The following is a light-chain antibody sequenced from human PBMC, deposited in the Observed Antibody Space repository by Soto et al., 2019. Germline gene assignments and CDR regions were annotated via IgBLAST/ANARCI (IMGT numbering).Light chain of an antibody. CDR2: GAS. J-gene: IGKJ3*01. CDR1: QSVSSN. CDR3: QQYNNWPFT. Sequence: EIVMTQSPATLSVSPGERATLSCRASQSVSSNLAWYQQKPGQAPRLLIYGASTRATGIPARFSGSGSGTEFTLTISGLQSEDFAVYYCQQYNNWPFTFGPGTKV. V-gene: IGKV3-15*01.